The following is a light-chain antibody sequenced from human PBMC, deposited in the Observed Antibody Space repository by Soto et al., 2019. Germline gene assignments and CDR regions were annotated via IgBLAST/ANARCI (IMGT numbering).Light chain of an antibody. Sequence: EVVLTQSPATLSLSPGERATLSCRASENVRTFVDWYQQKPGQAPRLLIYGASNRATGIPARFSGSGSGTDFSLTISNLEPEDFAVYYCHQRQSWPRTFGQGTTVDIK. CDR2: GAS. CDR1: ENVRTF. V-gene: IGKV3-11*01. CDR3: HQRQSWPRT. J-gene: IGKJ1*01.